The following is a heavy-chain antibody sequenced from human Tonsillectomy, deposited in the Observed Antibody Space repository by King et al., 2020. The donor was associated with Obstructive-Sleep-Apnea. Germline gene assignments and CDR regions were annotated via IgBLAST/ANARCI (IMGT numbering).Heavy chain of an antibody. V-gene: IGHV3-48*04. CDR2: ISSSSSTI. CDR3: ARDGGNSVDY. D-gene: IGHD4-23*01. J-gene: IGHJ4*02. CDR1: GFTFSSYS. Sequence: VQLVESGGGLVQPGGSLRLSCAASGFTFSSYSMNWVRQAPGKGLEWVSYISSSSSTIYYADSVKGRLTISRDNAKNSLYLQMNSLRAEDTAVYYCARDGGNSVDYWGQGTLVTVSS.